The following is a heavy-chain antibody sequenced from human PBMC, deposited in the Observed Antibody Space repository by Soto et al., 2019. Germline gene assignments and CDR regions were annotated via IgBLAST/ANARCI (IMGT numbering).Heavy chain of an antibody. CDR2: IYHSGST. J-gene: IGHJ4*02. V-gene: IGHV4-4*02. CDR1: DGSISNINW. D-gene: IGHD1-26*01. CDR3: ARVPKSRSGSYYGLDY. Sequence: LETLSLTYAVSDGSISNINWWSWISQPPGKGLERIGEIYHSGSTNYNPSLKSRVTISVDKSKNQFSLKLSSVTAADTAVYYCARVPKSRSGSYYGLDYWGQGTLVTVSS.